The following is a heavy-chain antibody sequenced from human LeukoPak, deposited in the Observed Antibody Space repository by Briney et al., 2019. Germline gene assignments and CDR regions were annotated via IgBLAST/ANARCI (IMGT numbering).Heavy chain of an antibody. CDR3: ASGFGELFLGHPVWFDP. Sequence: PSETLSLTCSVSGGSISSSGFYWGWIRQSPGKGLEWTGIIYYSGITYFNPSLSSRVTISADTSKNQFSLKLSSVTAADTAVYFCASGFGELFLGHPVWFDPWGQGILVTVSS. D-gene: IGHD3-10*01. J-gene: IGHJ5*02. CDR2: IYYSGIT. CDR1: GGSISSSGFY. V-gene: IGHV4-39*01.